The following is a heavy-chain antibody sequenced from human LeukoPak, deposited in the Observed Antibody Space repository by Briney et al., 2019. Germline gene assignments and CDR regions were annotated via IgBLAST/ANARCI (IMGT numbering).Heavy chain of an antibody. V-gene: IGHV1-69*05. CDR3: ARAPLGYCSGGSYYSRSGALDY. D-gene: IGHD2-15*01. J-gene: IGHJ4*02. CDR2: IIPIFGTA. CDR1: GGTFSSYA. Sequence: SVKVSCKASGGTFSSYAISWVRQAPGQGLEWMGGIIPIFGTANYAQKFQGRVTITTDESTSTAYMELSSLRSEDTAVYYCARAPLGYCSGGSYYSRSGALDYWGQGTLVTVSS.